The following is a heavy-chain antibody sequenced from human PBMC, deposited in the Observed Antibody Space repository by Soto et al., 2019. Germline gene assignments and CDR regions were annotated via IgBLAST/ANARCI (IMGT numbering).Heavy chain of an antibody. D-gene: IGHD6-19*01. CDR2: ISYDGSNK. CDR1: GFTFSSYG. Sequence: QVQLVESGGGVVQPGRSLRLSCAASGFTFSSYGMHWVRQAPGKGLEWVAVISYDGSNKYYADSVKGRFTISRDNSKNTLNLQMNSLRAEDTAGYYCAKDVNIAVAGNWFDPWGQGPLVTVSS. CDR3: AKDVNIAVAGNWFDP. V-gene: IGHV3-30*18. J-gene: IGHJ5*02.